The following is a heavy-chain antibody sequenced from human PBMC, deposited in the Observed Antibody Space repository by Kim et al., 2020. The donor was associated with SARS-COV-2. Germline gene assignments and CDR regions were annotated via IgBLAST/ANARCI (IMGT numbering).Heavy chain of an antibody. CDR2: IYSGGST. V-gene: IGHV3-53*01. CDR3: ARASGDSSGYYYYYGMDV. CDR1: GFTVSSNY. Sequence: GGSLRLSCAASGFTVSSNYMSWVRQAPGKGLEWVSVIYSGGSTYYEDSVKGRFTISRDNSKNTLYLQMNSLRAEDRAVYYCARASGDSSGYYYYYGMDVWGQGTTVTVSS. D-gene: IGHD3-22*01. J-gene: IGHJ6*02.